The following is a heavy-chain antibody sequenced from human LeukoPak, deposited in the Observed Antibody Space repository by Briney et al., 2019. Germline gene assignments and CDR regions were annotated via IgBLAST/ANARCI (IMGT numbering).Heavy chain of an antibody. CDR3: ARQFDGSHPNAFDI. V-gene: IGHV3-33*08. D-gene: IGHD1-26*01. CDR2: TWYDGGYK. J-gene: IGHJ3*02. Sequence: GGSLRLSCAASGLTFSSHWMHWVRQAPGKRLEWVAVTWYDGGYKYYGDSVKGRFTISRDNSKNTLYLQMASLRVEDTAVYYCARQFDGSHPNAFDIWGQGTMVTVSS. CDR1: GLTFSSHW.